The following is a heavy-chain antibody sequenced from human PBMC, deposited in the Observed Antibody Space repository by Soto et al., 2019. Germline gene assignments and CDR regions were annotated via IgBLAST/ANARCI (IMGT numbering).Heavy chain of an antibody. Sequence: GGSLRLSCSASGFTFSSYAMHWVRQAPGKGLEYVSAISSNGGSTYYADSVKGRFTISRDNSKNTLYLQMSSLRAEDTAVYYCVTADPRVGYCSGGSCYSPLLEGDVWGQGTTVTVSS. CDR2: ISSNGGST. J-gene: IGHJ6*02. D-gene: IGHD2-15*01. CDR1: GFTFSSYA. V-gene: IGHV3-64D*08. CDR3: VTADPRVGYCSGGSCYSPLLEGDV.